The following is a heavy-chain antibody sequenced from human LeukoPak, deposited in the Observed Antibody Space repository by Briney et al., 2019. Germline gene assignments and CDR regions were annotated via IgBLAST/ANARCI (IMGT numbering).Heavy chain of an antibody. CDR3: ARLEKQQRGFYFDY. J-gene: IGHJ4*01. CDR1: GFTFSSYG. CDR2: IWYDGSDK. Sequence: GGSLRLSCAASGFTFSSYGMHWVRQAPGKGLEWVAVIWYDGSDKYYAESVKGRFTISRDNSKNTVYLQVNTLRAEDTALYYCARLEKQQRGFYFDYWGQGTLVTVSS. V-gene: IGHV3-33*01. D-gene: IGHD6-13*01.